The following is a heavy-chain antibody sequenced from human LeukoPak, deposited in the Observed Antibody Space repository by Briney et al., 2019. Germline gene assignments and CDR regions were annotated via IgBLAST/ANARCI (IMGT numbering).Heavy chain of an antibody. D-gene: IGHD6-19*01. CDR1: DFPFSNYW. Sequence: GGSLRLSCAASDFPFSNYWMHWVRQVPGERLPWVSRISSDGTKIGYAASVKGRFTISRDNAKNSLYLQVNSLRAEDTAVYYCARVAVAATYYFDCWGQGTLVTVSS. J-gene: IGHJ4*02. CDR2: ISSDGTKI. V-gene: IGHV3-74*01. CDR3: ARVAVAATYYFDC.